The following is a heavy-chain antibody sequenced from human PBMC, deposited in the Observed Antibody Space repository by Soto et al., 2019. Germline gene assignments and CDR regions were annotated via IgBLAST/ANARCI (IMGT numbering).Heavy chain of an antibody. D-gene: IGHD3-22*01. V-gene: IGHV3-13*04. Sequence: GSLRLSCSASGFTFSSYDMHWVRQGPGKGLEWVSAIGPAGDTNYAGSVKGRFTISRENAKNSLYLQMNSLRAGDTAIYFCARAIGPTLFDYWGQGTLVTVSS. J-gene: IGHJ4*02. CDR2: IGPAGDT. CDR1: GFTFSSYD. CDR3: ARAIGPTLFDY.